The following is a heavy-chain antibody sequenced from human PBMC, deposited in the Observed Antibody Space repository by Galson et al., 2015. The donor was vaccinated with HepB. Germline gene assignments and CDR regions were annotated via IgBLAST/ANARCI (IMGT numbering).Heavy chain of an antibody. V-gene: IGHV3-30-3*01. CDR2: ISYDGSNK. D-gene: IGHD2-2*02. CDR1: GFTFSSYA. Sequence: SLRLSCAASGFTFSSYAMHWVRQAPGKGLEWVAVISYDGSNKYYADSVKGRFTISRDNSKNTLYLQMNSLRAEDTAVYYCARDLEGYCSSTSCYSWPPYGMDVWGQGTTVTVSS. J-gene: IGHJ6*02. CDR3: ARDLEGYCSSTSCYSWPPYGMDV.